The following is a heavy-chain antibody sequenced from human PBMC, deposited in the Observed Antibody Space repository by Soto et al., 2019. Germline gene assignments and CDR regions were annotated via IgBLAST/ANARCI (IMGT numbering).Heavy chain of an antibody. V-gene: IGHV4-39*01. Sequence: SETLSLTXTVSGGSISSSSYYWGWIRQPPGKGLEWIGSIYYSGSTYYNPSLKSRVTISVDTSKNQFSLKLSSVTAADTAVYYCARLRESNWFDPWGQGTLVTVSS. D-gene: IGHD1-26*01. CDR1: GGSISSSSYY. CDR2: IYYSGST. CDR3: ARLRESNWFDP. J-gene: IGHJ5*02.